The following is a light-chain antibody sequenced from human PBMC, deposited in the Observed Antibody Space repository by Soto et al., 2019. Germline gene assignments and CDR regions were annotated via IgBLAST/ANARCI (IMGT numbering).Light chain of an antibody. CDR3: QQRSNWPET. V-gene: IGKV3-11*01. Sequence: EIVXRQSPGARSLSPGERATRSCRASQSVSSYLDWYQQKPGQAPRLIIYDESNRATGIPARLSGSGSGQDFTITISSLEPEDFAVYYCQQRSNWPETFGQGTKVDIK. CDR2: DES. CDR1: QSVSSY. J-gene: IGKJ1*01.